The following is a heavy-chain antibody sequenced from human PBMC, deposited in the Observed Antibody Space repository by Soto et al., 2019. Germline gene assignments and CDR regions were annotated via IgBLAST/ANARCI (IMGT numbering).Heavy chain of an antibody. Sequence: GESLKISCKGSGYSFTSYWIGWVLQIPWKGLEWMGIIYPGDSDTRYSPSFQGQVTISADKSISTAYLQWSSLKASDTAMYYCARRSITMVRGVPHYYYYGMDVWGQGTTVTVSS. V-gene: IGHV5-51*01. CDR2: IYPGDSDT. J-gene: IGHJ6*02. CDR1: GYSFTSYW. D-gene: IGHD3-10*01. CDR3: ARRSITMVRGVPHYYYYGMDV.